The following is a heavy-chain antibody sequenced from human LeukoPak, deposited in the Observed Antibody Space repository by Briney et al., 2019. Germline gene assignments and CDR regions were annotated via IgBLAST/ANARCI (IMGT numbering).Heavy chain of an antibody. V-gene: IGHV1-46*04. D-gene: IGHD3-22*01. CDR2: LTPWGGDK. CDR3: AKGRYYYDSSGYYGDDY. Sequence: ASVKVSCKAPGNSLTSIHMHWVRQAPGQGLEWLAMLTPWGGDKFYAHNLRDRVTVTRDTSTGAVYMEVRSLRAEDTALYYCAKGRYYYDSSGYYGDDYWGQGTLVTVSS. J-gene: IGHJ4*02. CDR1: GNSLTSIH.